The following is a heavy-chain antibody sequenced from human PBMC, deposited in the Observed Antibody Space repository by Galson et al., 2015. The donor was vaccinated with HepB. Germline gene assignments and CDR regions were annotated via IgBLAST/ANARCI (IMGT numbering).Heavy chain of an antibody. Sequence: SVKVSCKVSGYTLTELSMHWVRQAPGKGLEWMGGFDPEDGETIYAQKFQGRVTMTEDTSTDTAYMELSSLRSEDTAVYYCATGGMTTVTTYYYYCMDVWGQGTTVTVSS. CDR1: GYTLTELS. CDR3: ATGGMTTVTTYYYYCMDV. V-gene: IGHV1-24*01. CDR2: FDPEDGET. J-gene: IGHJ6*02. D-gene: IGHD4-17*01.